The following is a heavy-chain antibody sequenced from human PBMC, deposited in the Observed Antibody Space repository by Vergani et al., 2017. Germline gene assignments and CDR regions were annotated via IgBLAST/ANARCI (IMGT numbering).Heavy chain of an antibody. CDR1: GFTFSDYY. D-gene: IGHD6-13*01. J-gene: IGHJ6*02. CDR2: ISSSSSYT. Sequence: QVQLVESGGGLVKPGGSLRLSCAASGFTFSDYYMSWIRQAPGKGLEWVSYISSSSSYTNYADSVKGQFTISRDNAKNSLYLQMNSLRAEDTAVYYCAKDRNAGQQLVSFYYYGMDVWGQGTTVTVSS. CDR3: AKDRNAGQQLVSFYYYGMDV. V-gene: IGHV3-11*05.